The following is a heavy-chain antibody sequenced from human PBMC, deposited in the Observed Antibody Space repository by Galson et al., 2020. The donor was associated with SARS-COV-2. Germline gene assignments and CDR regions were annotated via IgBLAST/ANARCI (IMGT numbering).Heavy chain of an antibody. CDR3: ARGHRGVVPSPVLGLGPFYSYYYMDV. CDR1: GGSFSAYS. D-gene: IGHD3-10*01. J-gene: IGHJ6*03. Sequence: SQTLSLTCAVYGGSFSAYSWTWIRQPPGKGLEWIGEINIGGSTNYSPSLRSRVTLSVDTSKNQFSLNLKSVTAADTALYFCARGHRGVVPSPVLGLGPFYSYYYMDVWANGTAVTVSS. CDR2: INIGGST. V-gene: IGHV4-34*01.